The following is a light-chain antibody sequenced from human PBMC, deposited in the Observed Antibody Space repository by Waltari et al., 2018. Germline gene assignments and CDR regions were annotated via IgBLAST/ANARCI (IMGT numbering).Light chain of an antibody. CDR1: QSVASSS. CDR3: QQYDISPRT. Sequence: IVLTQSPGILSLSPGERATLSCRTSQSVASSSLAWYQLKPGQAPRLLIYGASSRATGIPDRISGSGSGTDFTLTISRLEPEDFAVYYCQQYDISPRTFGQGTKVQIK. V-gene: IGKV3-20*01. CDR2: GAS. J-gene: IGKJ1*01.